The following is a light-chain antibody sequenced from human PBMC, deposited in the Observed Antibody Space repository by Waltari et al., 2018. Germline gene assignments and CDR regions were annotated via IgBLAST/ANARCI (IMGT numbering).Light chain of an antibody. CDR3: CSYAGSYNYV. CDR1: SSDVGGYNY. Sequence: QSALTQPRSVSGSPGQPVTISCTGTSSDVGGYNYVSWYQQHPGKAPKLMIYDVSKRLTGVPDRCSGSKPGETASQTISGLQAEGEADYYCCSYAGSYNYVFGTGTKVTVL. CDR2: DVS. V-gene: IGLV2-11*01. J-gene: IGLJ1*01.